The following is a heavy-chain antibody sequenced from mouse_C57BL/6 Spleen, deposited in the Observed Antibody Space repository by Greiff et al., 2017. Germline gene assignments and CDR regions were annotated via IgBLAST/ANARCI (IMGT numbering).Heavy chain of an antibody. CDR2: IDPENGDT. V-gene: IGHV14-4*01. D-gene: IGHD1-1*01. J-gene: IGHJ4*01. CDR3: TTGGSSAYYAMDY. Sequence: EVKLMESGAELVRPGASVKLSCTASGFNIKDDYMHWVKQRPEQGLEWIGWIDPENGDTEYASKFQGKATITADTSSNTAYLQLSSLTSEDTAVYYCTTGGSSAYYAMDYWGQGTSVTVSS. CDR1: GFNIKDDY.